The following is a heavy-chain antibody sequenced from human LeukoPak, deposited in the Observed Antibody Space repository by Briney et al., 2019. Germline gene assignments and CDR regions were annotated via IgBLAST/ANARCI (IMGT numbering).Heavy chain of an antibody. Sequence: SETLSLTCTVSGGSISSYYWSWIRQPPGKGLEWIGYIYYSGSTNYNPSLKSRVTISVDTSKNQFSLKLSSVTAADTAVYYCARVTTPGRTRAFDIWGQGTMVTVSS. CDR2: IYYSGST. CDR1: GGSISSYY. D-gene: IGHD2-15*01. CDR3: ARVTTPGRTRAFDI. J-gene: IGHJ3*02. V-gene: IGHV4-59*01.